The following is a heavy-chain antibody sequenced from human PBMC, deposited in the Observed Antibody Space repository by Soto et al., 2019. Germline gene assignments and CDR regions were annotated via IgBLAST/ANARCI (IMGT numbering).Heavy chain of an antibody. J-gene: IGHJ4*02. V-gene: IGHV3-21*01. D-gene: IGHD2-21*01. CDR1: GFTFSSYS. Sequence: GGSLRLSCAASGFTFSSYSMNWVRQAPGKGLEWVSSISSSSSYIYYADSVKGRFTISRDNAKNSLYLQMNSLRAEDTAVYYCARDSAYCGGDCYLPFDYWGQGTLVTVSS. CDR3: ARDSAYCGGDCYLPFDY. CDR2: ISSSSSYI.